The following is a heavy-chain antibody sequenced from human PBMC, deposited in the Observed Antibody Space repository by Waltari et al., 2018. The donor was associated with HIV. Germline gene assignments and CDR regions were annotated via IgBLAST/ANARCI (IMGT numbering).Heavy chain of an antibody. V-gene: IGHV4-59*01. D-gene: IGHD3-22*01. CDR3: ARGGTFDSAGHYLFVS. Sequence: HGQLQESGPGLVKPSETLSLTCSVSGDSITTYFWNWIRQPPGKGLEWIGYIYYSGNANYNPSLKSRVSMSLDTSRNQFSLKLTSVTAADAAVYYCARGGTFDSAGHYLFVSWGQGTLVTVSS. CDR2: IYYSGNA. CDR1: GDSITTYF. J-gene: IGHJ4*02.